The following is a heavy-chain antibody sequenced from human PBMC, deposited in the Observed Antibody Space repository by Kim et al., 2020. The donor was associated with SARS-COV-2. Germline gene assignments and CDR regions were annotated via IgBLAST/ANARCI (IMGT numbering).Heavy chain of an antibody. CDR2: IYSGGST. Sequence: GGSLRLSCAASGFTVSSNYMSWVRQAPGKGLEWVSVIYSGGSTYYADSVKGRFTISRDNSKNTLYLQMNSLRAEDTAVHYCARAVVVAAAPLYYYYGMDVWGQGTTVTVSS. D-gene: IGHD2-15*01. CDR1: GFTVSSNY. CDR3: ARAVVVAAAPLYYYYGMDV. J-gene: IGHJ6*02. V-gene: IGHV3-53*01.